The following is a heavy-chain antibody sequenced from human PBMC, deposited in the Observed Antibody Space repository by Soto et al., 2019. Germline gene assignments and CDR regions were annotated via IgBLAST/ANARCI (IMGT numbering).Heavy chain of an antibody. V-gene: IGHV3-30*18. CDR3: AKDQASGQGSFDS. Sequence: GGSLRLSCAASRFTFNIYGMHWVRQAPDKGLEWVALISYDGSNQYYADSVKGRFTISRDNSKNTLFLQMNSLRADDTAVYYCAKDQASGQGSFDSWGQGTLVTVPQ. CDR2: ISYDGSNQ. CDR1: RFTFNIYG. J-gene: IGHJ4*02.